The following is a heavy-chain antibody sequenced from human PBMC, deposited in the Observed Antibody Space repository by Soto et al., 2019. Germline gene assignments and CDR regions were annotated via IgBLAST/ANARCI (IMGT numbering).Heavy chain of an antibody. V-gene: IGHV4-59*01. CDR2: IYYSGST. J-gene: IGHJ4*02. Sequence: SETLSLTCTVSGGSISSYYWSWIRQPPGKGLEWIGYIYYSGSTNYNPSLESRVTISVDTSKNQFSLKLSSVTAADTAVYYCARGCSGGSCYLGIDYWGQGTLVTVSS. D-gene: IGHD2-15*01. CDR1: GGSISSYY. CDR3: ARGCSGGSCYLGIDY.